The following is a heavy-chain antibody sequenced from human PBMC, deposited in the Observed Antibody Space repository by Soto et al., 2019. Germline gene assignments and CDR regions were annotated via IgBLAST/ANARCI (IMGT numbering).Heavy chain of an antibody. CDR1: GFTFSSYS. J-gene: IGHJ4*02. CDR3: ARERASESGSYFNY. CDR2: ISSSSSTI. Sequence: PGGSLRLSCAASGFTFSSYSMNWVRQAPGKGLEWVSYISSSSSTIYYADSVKGRFTISRGNAKNSLYLQMNSLRDEDTAVYYCARERASESGSYFNYWGQGTLVTVSS. D-gene: IGHD1-26*01. V-gene: IGHV3-48*02.